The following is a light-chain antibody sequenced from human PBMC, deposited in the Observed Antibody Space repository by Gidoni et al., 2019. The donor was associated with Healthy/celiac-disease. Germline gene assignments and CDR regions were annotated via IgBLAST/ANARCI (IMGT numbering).Light chain of an antibody. CDR2: AAS. CDR1: QSISSY. CDR3: QQSYSTPRT. J-gene: IGKJ2*02. Sequence: DIQMTQSSSSLSASVGDRVTITCRPSQSISSYLNWYQQKPGKAPKLLIYAASSLQSGVPARFSGSGSGTDFTLTISSLQPEDFATYYCQQSYSTPRTFGQGTKLEIK. V-gene: IGKV1-39*01.